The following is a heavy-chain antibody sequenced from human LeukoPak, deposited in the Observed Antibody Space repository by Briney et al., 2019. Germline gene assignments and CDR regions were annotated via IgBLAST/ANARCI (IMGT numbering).Heavy chain of an antibody. CDR3: AREWQWRTGGHYYYYMDV. Sequence: SETLSLTCSVSGGSIRSYYWSWIRQPAGKGLEWIGRIYTSESTNYNPSLKSRVTMSVDTSRNQFSLKLSSVTAADTAVYYCAREWQWRTGGHYYYYMDVWGKGTTVTVSS. J-gene: IGHJ6*03. D-gene: IGHD6-19*01. CDR2: IYTSEST. CDR1: GGSIRSYY. V-gene: IGHV4-4*07.